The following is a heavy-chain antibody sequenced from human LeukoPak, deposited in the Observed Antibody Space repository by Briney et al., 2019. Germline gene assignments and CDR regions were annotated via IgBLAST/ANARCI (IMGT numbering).Heavy chain of an antibody. CDR2: IYYSGST. D-gene: IGHD1-26*01. CDR1: GGSVSSGSYY. Sequence: SETLSLTCTVPGGSVSSGSYYWSWIRQPPGKGLEWIGYIYYSGSTIYNPSLKSRVTISIDTSKNQFSLKLSSVTAADTAVYYCARDRVRGSSNPYFDYWGQGTLVTVSS. CDR3: ARDRVRGSSNPYFDY. J-gene: IGHJ4*02. V-gene: IGHV4-61*01.